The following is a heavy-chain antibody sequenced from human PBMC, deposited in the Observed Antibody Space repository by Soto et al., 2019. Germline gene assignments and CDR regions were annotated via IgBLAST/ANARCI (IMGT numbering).Heavy chain of an antibody. CDR1: GDSVSSNSAA. Sequence: QTLSLTCAISGDSVSSNSAAWNWIRQSPSRGLEWLGRTYYRSKWYNDYAVSVKSRITINPDTSKNQFSLQLNSVTPADTSVHYCPRDGRGSYPSDGMGGWDRGTRVAVAS. D-gene: IGHD1-26*01. V-gene: IGHV6-1*01. J-gene: IGHJ6*02. CDR2: TYYRSKWYN. CDR3: PRDGRGSYPSDGMGG.